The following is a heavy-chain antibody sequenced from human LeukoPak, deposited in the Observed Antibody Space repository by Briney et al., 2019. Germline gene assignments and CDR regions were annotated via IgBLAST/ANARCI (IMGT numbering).Heavy chain of an antibody. J-gene: IGHJ4*02. V-gene: IGHV4-30-4*08. CDR1: GASISTGGDF. CDR2: IYYSGST. D-gene: IGHD3-16*02. Sequence: PSETLSLTCTVSGASISTGGDFWSWIRQHPGKGLEWIGYIYYSGSTYYNPSLKSRVTISVDTSKNQFSVKLNSVTAADTAVYYCARGPNYVWGSYRYFDYWGQGTLVTVSS. CDR3: ARGPNYVWGSYRYFDY.